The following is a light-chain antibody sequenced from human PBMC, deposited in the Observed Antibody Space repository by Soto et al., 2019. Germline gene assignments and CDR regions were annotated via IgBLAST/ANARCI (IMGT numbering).Light chain of an antibody. CDR1: QSVGNF. V-gene: IGKV3-11*01. CDR2: NAS. Sequence: EIVLAQSPATLSLSPGERATLSCRASQSVGNFLAWYQHKPGQAPRLLILNASTRATGIPPRFSGSGSGTDFTLTISRLEPEDFAVYYCQQRRNWPLTFGGGTKVDIK. CDR3: QQRRNWPLT. J-gene: IGKJ4*01.